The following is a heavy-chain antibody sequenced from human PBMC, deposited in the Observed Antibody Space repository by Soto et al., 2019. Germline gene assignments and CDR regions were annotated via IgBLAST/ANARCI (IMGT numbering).Heavy chain of an antibody. V-gene: IGHV1-69*13. CDR1: GGTFSSYA. CDR3: ARADYYDSSGFYYDC. J-gene: IGHJ4*02. D-gene: IGHD3-22*01. CDR2: IIPIFGTA. Sequence: SVKVSCKASGGTFSSYAISWVRQAPGQGLEWMGGIIPIFGTANYAQKFQGRVTITADESTSTAYMELSSLRSEDTAVYFCARADYYDSSGFYYDCWGQGSLVTVSS.